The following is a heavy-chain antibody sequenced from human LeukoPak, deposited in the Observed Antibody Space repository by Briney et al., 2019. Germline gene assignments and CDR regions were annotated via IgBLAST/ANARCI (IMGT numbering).Heavy chain of an antibody. Sequence: GGSLRLSCAASGFTFSSYSMNWVRQAPGKGLEWVSSISSSSSYIYYADSVKGRFTISRDSAKNSLYLQMNSLRAEDTAVYYCAKDFGVVVTAIPSYWGQGTLVTVSS. CDR3: AKDFGVVVTAIPSY. V-gene: IGHV3-21*01. J-gene: IGHJ4*02. CDR1: GFTFSSYS. D-gene: IGHD2-21*02. CDR2: ISSSSSYI.